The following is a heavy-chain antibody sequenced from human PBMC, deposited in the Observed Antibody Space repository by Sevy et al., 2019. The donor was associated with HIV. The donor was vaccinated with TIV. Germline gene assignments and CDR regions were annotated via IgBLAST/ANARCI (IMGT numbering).Heavy chain of an antibody. J-gene: IGHJ4*02. Sequence: ASVKVSCKASGGTFSSYAISWVRQAPGQGLEWMGGIIPIFGTANYAQKFQGRVTITADESTSTAYMELSSLRSEDTAVYYCARGRPGRAAAGTGPSYYFDYWGQRTLVTVSS. D-gene: IGHD6-13*01. CDR1: GGTFSSYA. CDR3: ARGRPGRAAAGTGPSYYFDY. CDR2: IIPIFGTA. V-gene: IGHV1-69*13.